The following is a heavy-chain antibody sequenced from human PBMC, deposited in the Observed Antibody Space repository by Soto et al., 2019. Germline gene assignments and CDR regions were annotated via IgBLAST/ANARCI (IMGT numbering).Heavy chain of an antibody. CDR2: ISYDGSNK. Sequence: QVQLVESGGGVVQPGRSLRLSCAACGFTFSSYGMHWVRQAPGKGLEWVAVISYDGSNKYYADSVKGRFTISRDNSKNTLYLQMNSLRAEDTAVYYCAKGAAPSLRDAFDIWGQGTMVTVSS. CDR1: GFTFSSYG. J-gene: IGHJ3*02. V-gene: IGHV3-30*18. D-gene: IGHD6-25*01. CDR3: AKGAAPSLRDAFDI.